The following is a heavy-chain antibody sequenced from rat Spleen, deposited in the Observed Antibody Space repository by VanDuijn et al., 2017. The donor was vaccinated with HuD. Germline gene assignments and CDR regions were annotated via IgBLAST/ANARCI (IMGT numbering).Heavy chain of an antibody. Sequence: EVQLVESGGGLVQPGRSLKLSCAASGFTFSNYGMAWVRQAPTKGMEWVASITNSGGSTYYRDSVKGRFPISRDNAKSTLYLQMDSLRSEDTATYYCTTGGYYSSSWGQGVMVTVSS. CDR3: TTGGYYSSS. D-gene: IGHD1-8*01. CDR1: GFTFSNYG. V-gene: IGHV5-27*01. J-gene: IGHJ2*01. CDR2: ITNSGGST.